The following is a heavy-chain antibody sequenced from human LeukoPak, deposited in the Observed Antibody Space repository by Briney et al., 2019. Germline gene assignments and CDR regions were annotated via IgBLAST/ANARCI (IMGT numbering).Heavy chain of an antibody. J-gene: IGHJ5*02. CDR2: INHSGST. CDR3: ATTLANWNYMPFFDP. D-gene: IGHD1-7*01. CDR1: GGSFSGYY. V-gene: IGHV4-34*01. Sequence: SGTLSLTCAVYGGSFSGYYWSWIRQPPGKGLEWIGEINHSGSTNYNPSLKSRVTISVDTSKNQFSLKLSSVTAADTAVYYCATTLANWNYMPFFDPWGQGTLVTVSS.